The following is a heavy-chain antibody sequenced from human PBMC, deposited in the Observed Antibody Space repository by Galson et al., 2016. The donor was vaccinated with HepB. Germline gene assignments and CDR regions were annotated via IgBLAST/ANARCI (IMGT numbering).Heavy chain of an antibody. Sequence: SLRLSCAASGFSVSSNYIIWVRQAPGKGLEWVSAIYSGGSTYYADAVKGHFIVSRDNPKNTVYLQMNSLRAEDTAVYYCAREAIAAAGTHDAFDIWGQGTMVTVCS. CDR1: GFSVSSNY. V-gene: IGHV3-53*01. D-gene: IGHD6-13*01. J-gene: IGHJ3*02. CDR3: AREAIAAAGTHDAFDI. CDR2: IYSGGST.